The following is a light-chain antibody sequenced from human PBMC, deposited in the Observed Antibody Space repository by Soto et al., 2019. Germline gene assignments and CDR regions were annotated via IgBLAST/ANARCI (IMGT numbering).Light chain of an antibody. CDR3: QQYKDWPWT. CDR2: GAS. Sequence: EIVLTQSPATLSVSPGERVTLSCRASQSIGNNLAWYLQRPGQAPRLLMYGASTRATDIPARFSGSGSGTEFSLTITGLQSEDFAIYHCQQYKDWPWTFGQGTKVDI. V-gene: IGKV3-15*01. CDR1: QSIGNN. J-gene: IGKJ1*01.